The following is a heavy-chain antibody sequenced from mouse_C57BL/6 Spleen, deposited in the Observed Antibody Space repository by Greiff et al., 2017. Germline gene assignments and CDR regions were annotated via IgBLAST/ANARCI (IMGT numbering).Heavy chain of an antibody. D-gene: IGHD4-1*02. Sequence: EVQVVESGPGLVKPSQSLSLTCSVTGYSITSGYYWNWIRQFPGNKLEWMGYISYDGSNNYNPSLKNRISITRDTSKNQFFLKLNSVTTEDTATYYCARDRGQLGGYYFDYWGQGTTLTVSS. V-gene: IGHV3-6*01. J-gene: IGHJ2*01. CDR1: GYSITSGYY. CDR3: ARDRGQLGGYYFDY. CDR2: ISYDGSN.